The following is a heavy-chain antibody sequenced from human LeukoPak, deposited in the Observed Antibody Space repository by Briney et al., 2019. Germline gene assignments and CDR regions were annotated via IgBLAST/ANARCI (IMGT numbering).Heavy chain of an antibody. CDR3: ARGSGWYPLGY. CDR2: IYHSGST. Sequence: SETLSLTCAVSGGSISSGGYSWSWIRQPPGKGLEWIGYIYHSGSTYYNPSLKSRVTISVDRSKNQFSLKLSSVTAADTAVYYCARGSGWYPLGYWGQGTLVTVSS. D-gene: IGHD6-19*01. V-gene: IGHV4-30-2*01. CDR1: GGSISSGGYS. J-gene: IGHJ4*02.